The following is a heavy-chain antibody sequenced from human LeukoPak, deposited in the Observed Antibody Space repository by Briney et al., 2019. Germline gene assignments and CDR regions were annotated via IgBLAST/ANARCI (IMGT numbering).Heavy chain of an antibody. CDR1: GFTFSSYA. CDR2: ISGRDGST. CDR3: AKGRGSGCSSLDY. Sequence: GGSLRLSCAASGFTFSSYAMNWVRQARGKGLESVSTISGRDGSTYYADSVKGRLTISRDNNKNRGYLQMNSLSAEDTAVYYCAKGRGSGCSSLDYWGQGTLVTVSS. J-gene: IGHJ4*02. V-gene: IGHV3-23*01. D-gene: IGHD6-19*01.